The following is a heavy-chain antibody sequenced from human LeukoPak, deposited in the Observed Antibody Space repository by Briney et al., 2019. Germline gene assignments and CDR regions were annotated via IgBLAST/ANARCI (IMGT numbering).Heavy chain of an antibody. V-gene: IGHV1-69*01. CDR3: ARDPAVTGQLYNWFDP. CDR2: IIPIFGTA. D-gene: IGHD6-13*01. Sequence: GGSLRLSCAASGFTFSSYATHWVRQAPGQGLEWMGGIIPIFGTANYAQKFQGRVTITADESTSTAYMELSSLRSEDTAVYYCARDPAVTGQLYNWFDPWGQGTLVTVSS. CDR1: GFTFSSYA. J-gene: IGHJ5*02.